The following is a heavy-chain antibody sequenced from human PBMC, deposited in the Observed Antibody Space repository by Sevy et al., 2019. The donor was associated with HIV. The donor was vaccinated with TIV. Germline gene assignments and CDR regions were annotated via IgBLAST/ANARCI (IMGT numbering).Heavy chain of an antibody. CDR2: IRYDGSNK. CDR1: GFTFSSYG. D-gene: IGHD4-4*01. Sequence: GGSLRLSCAASGFTFSSYGMHWVRQAPGKGLEWVAFIRYDGSNKYYADSVKGRFTISRDNSKNRLYLQMNSLRAEDTAVYYCAKDPHDYSNYEFDYWGQGTLVTVSS. J-gene: IGHJ4*02. V-gene: IGHV3-30*02. CDR3: AKDPHDYSNYEFDY.